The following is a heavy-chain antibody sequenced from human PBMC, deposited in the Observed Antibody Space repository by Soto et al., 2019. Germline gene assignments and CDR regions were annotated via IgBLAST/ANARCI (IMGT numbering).Heavy chain of an antibody. V-gene: IGHV1-69*01. CDR3: AREVGYGDFSAALLD. Sequence: VQLMQSGAEVKQPGSSVKVSCKASGGTFSSHSINWVRQAPGQGLEWMGGIITLFGTANYAQNFQGRVTITAAQSTSTAYMELNSLRSDATAVYYCAREVGYGDFSAALLDWGQGTLGTVSS. D-gene: IGHD4-17*01. CDR2: IITLFGTA. CDR1: GGTFSSHS. J-gene: IGHJ4*02.